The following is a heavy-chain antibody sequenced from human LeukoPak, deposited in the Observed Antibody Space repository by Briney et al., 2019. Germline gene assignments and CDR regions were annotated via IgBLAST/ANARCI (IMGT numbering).Heavy chain of an antibody. V-gene: IGHV3-33*01. CDR1: GFTFSNYG. Sequence: PGRSLRLSCAASGFTFSNYGMHWVRQAPGKGLEWVAVIWYDGSNKYYADSVKGRFTISRDNSKNTLYLQMNSLRAEDTAVYYCARGSTYYDSSGQVPFDYWGQGTLVTVSS. CDR2: IWYDGSNK. J-gene: IGHJ4*02. CDR3: ARGSTYYDSSGQVPFDY. D-gene: IGHD3-22*01.